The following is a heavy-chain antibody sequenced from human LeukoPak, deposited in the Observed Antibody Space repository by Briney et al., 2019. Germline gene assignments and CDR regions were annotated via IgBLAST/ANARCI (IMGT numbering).Heavy chain of an antibody. CDR1: GGSISSSSYY. D-gene: IGHD3-22*01. CDR2: IYYSGST. J-gene: IGHJ4*02. V-gene: IGHV4-39*01. Sequence: KPSETLSLTCTVSGGSISSSSYYWGWIRQPPGKGLEWIGSIYYSGSTYYNPSLKSRVTISVDTSKNQFSLKLSSVTAADTAVYYCASFNYYDSSGPGVDYWGQGTLVTVSS. CDR3: ASFNYYDSSGPGVDY.